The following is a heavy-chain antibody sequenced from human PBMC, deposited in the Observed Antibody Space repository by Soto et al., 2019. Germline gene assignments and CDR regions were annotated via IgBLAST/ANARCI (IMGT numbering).Heavy chain of an antibody. V-gene: IGHV3-30*18. CDR1: GFTFRNYG. J-gene: IGHJ5*02. CDR2: ISFDGNNE. D-gene: IGHD4-17*01. Sequence: QVQLVESGGGVVQPGRSLRLSCTASGFTFRNYGMHWVRQAPGKGLEWVAVISFDGNNEYYSGSVKGRFTISRDNFKDTLYLQMNSVRAEDTAVYYCAKDSLNTTGTTPGSWGQGTLVTVSS. CDR3: AKDSLNTTGTTPGS.